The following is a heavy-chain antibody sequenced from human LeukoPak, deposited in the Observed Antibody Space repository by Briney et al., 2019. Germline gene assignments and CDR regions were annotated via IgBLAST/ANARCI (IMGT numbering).Heavy chain of an antibody. CDR3: ARGLQWELYLDY. CDR1: GGSISSGDYY. Sequence: SETLSLTCTVSGGSISSGDYYWSWIRQPPGKGLEWIGYIYYSGSTYYNPSLKSRVTISVDTSKNRFSLKLSSVTAADTAVYYCARGLQWELYLDYWGQGTLVTVSS. J-gene: IGHJ4*02. CDR2: IYYSGST. D-gene: IGHD1-26*01. V-gene: IGHV4-30-4*01.